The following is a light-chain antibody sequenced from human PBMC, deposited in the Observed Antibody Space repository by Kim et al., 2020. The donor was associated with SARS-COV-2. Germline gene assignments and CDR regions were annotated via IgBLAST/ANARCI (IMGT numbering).Light chain of an antibody. CDR1: QNINTW. J-gene: IGKJ1*01. V-gene: IGKV1-12*01. Sequence: IQMTQSPSSVSASVGDRVTITCRASQNINTWLAWYQQKPGKAPKLLIYAASSLQSGVPSRFSGSGSGTAFTLTIARLQPDDSATYYCQQANSFPPFTFGQGTKLEIK. CDR2: AAS. CDR3: QQANSFPPFT.